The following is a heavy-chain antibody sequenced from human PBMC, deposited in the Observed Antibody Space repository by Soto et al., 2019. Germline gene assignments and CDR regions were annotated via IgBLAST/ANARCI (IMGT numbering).Heavy chain of an antibody. Sequence: QVYLVESGGGVVQPGTSLRLSCTASGLSFFNYGFAWIRQAPGEGLEWVDVVTYDSSQKYYADSVKGRFTISRDNSKNTVYLQMDSLQHNDSALYYCGKAGGSELRYFDWPEVGVWGQGTLVTVAS. CDR1: GLSFFNYG. CDR2: VTYDSSQK. V-gene: IGHV3-30*18. D-gene: IGHD3-9*01. CDR3: GKAGGSELRYFDWPEVGV. J-gene: IGHJ4*02.